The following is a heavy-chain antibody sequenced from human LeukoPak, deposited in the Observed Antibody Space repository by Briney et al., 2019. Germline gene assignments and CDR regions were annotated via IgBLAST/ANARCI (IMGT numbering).Heavy chain of an antibody. CDR3: ARDAAVAGNWFDP. Sequence: GGSLRLSCAASGFTFSSYWMSWVRQAPGKGLEWVANIKQDGSEKYYVDSVKGRFTISRDNAKNSLYLQMNSLRAEDTAVYYCARDAAVAGNWFDPWGQGTLVTVSS. V-gene: IGHV3-7*01. D-gene: IGHD6-19*01. J-gene: IGHJ5*02. CDR1: GFTFSSYW. CDR2: IKQDGSEK.